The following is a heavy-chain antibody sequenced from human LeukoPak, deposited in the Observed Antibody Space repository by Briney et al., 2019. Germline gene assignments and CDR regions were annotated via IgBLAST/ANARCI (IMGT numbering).Heavy chain of an antibody. CDR3: ARGHSSSWYALFYNWFDP. D-gene: IGHD6-13*01. CDR1: GYTFTSYA. V-gene: IGHV7-4-1*02. CDR2: INTNTGNP. Sequence: GASVKVSCKASGYTFTSYAMNWVRQAPGQGLEWMGWINTNTGNPTYAQGFTGRFVFSLDTSVSTAYLQISSLKAEDTAVYYCARGHSSSWYALFYNWFDPWGQGTLVTVSP. J-gene: IGHJ5*02.